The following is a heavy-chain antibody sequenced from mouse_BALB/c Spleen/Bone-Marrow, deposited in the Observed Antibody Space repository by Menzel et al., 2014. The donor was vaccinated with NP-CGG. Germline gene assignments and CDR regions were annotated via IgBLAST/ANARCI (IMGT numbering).Heavy chain of an antibody. CDR2: ISTYSGNT. Sequence: QVQLKESGPELVRPGVSVKISCKGSGYTFTDYAIHWVKQSPAKSLEWIGVISTYSGNTKYNQKFKDKATMTVDKSSSTAYMELARLTSEDSAIYYCARRTTGYAMDYWCQGTSVTVSS. CDR1: GYTFTDYA. V-gene: IGHV1-67*01. J-gene: IGHJ4*01. CDR3: ARRTTGYAMDY.